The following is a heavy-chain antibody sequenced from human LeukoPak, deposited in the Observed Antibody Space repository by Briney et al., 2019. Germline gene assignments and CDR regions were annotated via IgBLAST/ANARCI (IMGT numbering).Heavy chain of an antibody. Sequence: ASVKVSCKASGYTFSGYYMHWVRQAPGQGLEWMGWINPNGGGTNYAQKFQGRVTMPRDTSISTAYMELSRLRSDDTAVYYCARVRYSYGLYYFDYWGQGTLVTVSS. CDR3: ARVRYSYGLYYFDY. CDR2: INPNGGGT. CDR1: GYTFSGYY. J-gene: IGHJ4*02. V-gene: IGHV1-2*02. D-gene: IGHD5-18*01.